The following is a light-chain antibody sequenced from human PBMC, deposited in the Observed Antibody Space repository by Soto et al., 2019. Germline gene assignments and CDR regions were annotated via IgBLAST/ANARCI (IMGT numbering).Light chain of an antibody. V-gene: IGKV3-11*01. J-gene: IGKJ1*01. CDR3: QHYSTVWA. Sequence: EIVLTQSPATLSLSPGERATLSCWASQSVSNYFVWYQQKPGQAPRLLIYDASKRATGIPARFSGSGSGTDFTLTISRLEPEDFATYYCQHYSTVWAFGQGTKVDIK. CDR2: DAS. CDR1: QSVSNY.